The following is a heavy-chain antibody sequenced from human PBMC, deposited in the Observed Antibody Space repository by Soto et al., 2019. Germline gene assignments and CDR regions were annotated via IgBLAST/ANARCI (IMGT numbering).Heavy chain of an antibody. CDR1: GYTFTSYA. V-gene: IGHV1-3*01. Sequence: GASVKVSCKASGYTFTSYAMHWVRQAPGQRLEWMGWINAGNGNTKYSQKFQGRVTITRDTSASTAYMELSSLRSEDTAVYYCARDLRVGRQPQTMDYWGQGTLVTVS. CDR3: ARDLRVGRQPQTMDY. CDR2: INAGNGNT. J-gene: IGHJ4*02. D-gene: IGHD1-26*01.